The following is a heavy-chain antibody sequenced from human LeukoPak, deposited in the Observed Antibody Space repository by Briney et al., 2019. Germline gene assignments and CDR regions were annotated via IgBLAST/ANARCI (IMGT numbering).Heavy chain of an antibody. CDR2: IIPIFGTA. CDR1: GGTFSSYA. Sequence: SVKVSCKASGGTFSSYAISWVRQAPGQGLGWMGGIIPIFGTANYAQKFQGRVTITADKSTSTAYMELSSLRSEDTAVYYCARDGEMATIGGYFDYWGQGTLVTVSS. CDR3: ARDGEMATIGGYFDY. V-gene: IGHV1-69*06. J-gene: IGHJ4*02. D-gene: IGHD5-24*01.